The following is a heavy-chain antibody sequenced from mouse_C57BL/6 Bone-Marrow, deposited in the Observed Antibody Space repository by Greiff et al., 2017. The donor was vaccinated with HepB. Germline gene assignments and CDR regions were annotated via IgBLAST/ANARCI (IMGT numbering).Heavy chain of an antibody. J-gene: IGHJ4*01. CDR1: GYTFTSYW. V-gene: IGHV1-50*01. CDR3: AREQNSNYRRGAMDY. D-gene: IGHD2-5*01. Sequence: QVQLQQPGAELVKPGASVKLSCKASGYTFTSYWMQWVKQRPGQGLEWIGEIDPSDSYTNYNQKFKGKATLTVDKSSSTAYMQLSSLTSEDSAVYHWAREQNSNYRRGAMDYWGQGTSVTVSS. CDR2: IDPSDSYT.